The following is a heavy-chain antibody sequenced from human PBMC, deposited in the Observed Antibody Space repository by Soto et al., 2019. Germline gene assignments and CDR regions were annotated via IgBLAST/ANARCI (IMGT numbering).Heavy chain of an antibody. CDR1: GFTFSNYG. V-gene: IGHV3-30*18. J-gene: IGHJ4*02. D-gene: IGHD3-22*01. Sequence: GGSLRLSCAASGFTFSNYGMHWVRQAPGKGLEWVAVISYDGSNKYYADSVKGRFTISRDNSKNTLYLQMNSLRAEDTAVYYCAKLASAYYYDSSGYPFDYWGQGTLVTVSS. CDR3: AKLASAYYYDSSGYPFDY. CDR2: ISYDGSNK.